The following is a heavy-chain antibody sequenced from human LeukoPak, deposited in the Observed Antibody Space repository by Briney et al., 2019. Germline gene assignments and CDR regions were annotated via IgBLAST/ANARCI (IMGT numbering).Heavy chain of an antibody. CDR1: RFTFSSYG. V-gene: IGHV3-30*02. Sequence: GGSLRLSCAASRFTFSSYGMHWIRQAPGRGLEWVAFIRYDGTNIAYADYVRGRFTISRDNSKNTLYLQMNSLRVEDTAIYYCAKEGADFRHVDYWGQGSLVTVSS. J-gene: IGHJ4*02. D-gene: IGHD3-3*01. CDR2: IRYDGTNI. CDR3: AKEGADFRHVDY.